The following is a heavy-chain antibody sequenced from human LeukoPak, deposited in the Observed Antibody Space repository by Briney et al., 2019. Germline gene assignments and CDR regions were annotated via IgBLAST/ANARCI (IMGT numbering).Heavy chain of an antibody. Sequence: ASVKVSCKASGYTFTSYGISWLRQAPGQGLEWMGWISAYNGNTNYAQKLQGRVTMTTDTSTSTAYMELRSLRSDDTAVYYCARDLTVRGVILMGYWGQGTLVTVSS. CDR2: ISAYNGNT. CDR1: GYTFTSYG. CDR3: ARDLTVRGVILMGY. D-gene: IGHD3-10*01. V-gene: IGHV1-18*01. J-gene: IGHJ4*02.